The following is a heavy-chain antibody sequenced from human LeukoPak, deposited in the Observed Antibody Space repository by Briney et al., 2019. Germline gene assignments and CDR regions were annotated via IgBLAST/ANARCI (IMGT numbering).Heavy chain of an antibody. J-gene: IGHJ6*02. Sequence: GGSLRLSSAASGFTVSSNYMSWVRQAPGKGLEWVSVIYSGGSTYYADSVKGRFTISRDNSKNTLYLQMNSLRAEDTAVYYCASSPAVMVRGVIDGMDVWGQGTTVTVSS. V-gene: IGHV3-66*01. D-gene: IGHD3-10*01. CDR2: IYSGGST. CDR1: GFTVSSNY. CDR3: ASSPAVMVRGVIDGMDV.